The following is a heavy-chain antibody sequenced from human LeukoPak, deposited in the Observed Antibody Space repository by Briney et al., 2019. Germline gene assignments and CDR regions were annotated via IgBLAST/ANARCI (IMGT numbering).Heavy chain of an antibody. CDR2: INPNSGGT. CDR3: ALQTIAVAGTVDY. CDR1: GYTFTGYY. J-gene: IGHJ4*02. D-gene: IGHD6-19*01. Sequence: ASVKVSCKASGYTFTGYYMHWVRQAPGQGLEWMGWINPNSGGTNYAQRFQGRVTMTRDTSISTAYMELSRLRSDDTAVYYCALQTIAVAGTVDYWGQGTLVTVSS. V-gene: IGHV1-2*02.